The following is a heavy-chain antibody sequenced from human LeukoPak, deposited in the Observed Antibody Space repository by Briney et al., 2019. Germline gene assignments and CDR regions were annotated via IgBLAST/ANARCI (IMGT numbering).Heavy chain of an antibody. V-gene: IGHV3-7*01. D-gene: IGHD5-24*01. CDR2: IEHDGSEK. CDR3: ARDRDGYNFQTLLDY. Sequence: GGSLRLSCAASGFTFSSYWMSWVRQAPGKGLEWVANIEHDGSEKYYVDSVRGRFTISRDNTKNSLYLQMNSLRAEDTAVYYCARDRDGYNFQTLLDYWGQGTLVTVSS. J-gene: IGHJ4*02. CDR1: GFTFSSYW.